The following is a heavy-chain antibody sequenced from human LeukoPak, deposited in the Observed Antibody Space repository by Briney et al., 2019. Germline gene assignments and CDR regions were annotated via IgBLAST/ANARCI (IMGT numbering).Heavy chain of an antibody. CDR1: GFNVSNNH. CDR2: TFISGNT. J-gene: IGHJ4*02. V-gene: IGHV3-53*01. D-gene: IGHD1-26*01. Sequence: PGGSLRLSCAPSGFNVSNNHMSWVRQAPGKGLEWFSVTFISGNTYYADSVKGRFTISRDNSKKPLYLHMNSLRAEDTAVYYCAGGGGVGAKYWGQGTLVTVSS. CDR3: AGGGGVGAKY.